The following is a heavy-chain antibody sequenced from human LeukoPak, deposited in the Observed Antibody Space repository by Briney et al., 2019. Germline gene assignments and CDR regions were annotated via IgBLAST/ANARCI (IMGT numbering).Heavy chain of an antibody. Sequence: SETLSLTCAVSGYSISNGYYWGRIRQPPGKGLEWIGSFFHGGTTYYNPSLKSRVTISGDTSKNQISLKLSSVTAADTAVYYCARDPIYYPRLGYFDYWGQGTLVTVSS. J-gene: IGHJ4*02. V-gene: IGHV4-38-2*02. CDR3: ARDPIYYPRLGYFDY. CDR1: GYSISNGYY. D-gene: IGHD3-10*01. CDR2: FFHGGTT.